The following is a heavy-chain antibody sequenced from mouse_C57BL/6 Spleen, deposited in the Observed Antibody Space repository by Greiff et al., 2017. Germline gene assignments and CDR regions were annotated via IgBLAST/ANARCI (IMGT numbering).Heavy chain of an antibody. J-gene: IGHJ4*01. Sequence: EVQVVESGGGLVKPKGSLKLSCAASGFSFNTYAMNWVRQAPGKGLEWVARIRSKSNNYATYYADSVKDRFTISRDDSESMLYRQMNNLTTEDTAIDYCVSASIPYAMDYWGQGTSVTVSS. CDR3: VSASIPYAMDY. CDR1: GFSFNTYA. D-gene: IGHD6-1*01. V-gene: IGHV10-1*01. CDR2: IRSKSNNYAT.